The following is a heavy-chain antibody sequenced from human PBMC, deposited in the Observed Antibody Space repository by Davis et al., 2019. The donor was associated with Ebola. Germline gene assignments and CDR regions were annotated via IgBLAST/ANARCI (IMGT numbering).Heavy chain of an antibody. V-gene: IGHV4-31*03. J-gene: IGHJ3*02. CDR2: IFHSGST. Sequence: PSETLFLTCTVSGGSISSNTYYWGWIRQHPGKGLEWIGYIFHSGSTYYNPSLKSRFTISVDTSKNQFSLKVSSVTAADTAVYYCARTATIAIFGGTDAFDIWGQGTKVTVSS. CDR3: ARTATIAIFGGTDAFDI. CDR1: GGSISSNTYY. D-gene: IGHD3-3*01.